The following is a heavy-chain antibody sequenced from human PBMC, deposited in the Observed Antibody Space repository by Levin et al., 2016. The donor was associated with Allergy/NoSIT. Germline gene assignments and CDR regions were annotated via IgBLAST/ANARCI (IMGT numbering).Heavy chain of an antibody. V-gene: IGHV1-69*01. Sequence: WVRQAPGQGLEWMGGILPIFGSPNYAQKFQGRVTLTADESTTTVYMELRSLTSDDTAVYYCARARDIVVVPAAPLWFDPSGQGTLVTVSS. CDR3: ARARDIVVVPAAPLWFDP. D-gene: IGHD2-2*01. CDR2: ILPIFGSP. J-gene: IGHJ5*02.